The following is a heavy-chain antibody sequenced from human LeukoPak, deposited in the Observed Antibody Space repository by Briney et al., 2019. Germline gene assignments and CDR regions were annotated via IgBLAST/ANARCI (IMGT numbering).Heavy chain of an antibody. D-gene: IGHD2-2*01. CDR1: GYTLTELS. V-gene: IGHV1-24*01. CDR3: AVILVPAATLGYYFDF. CDR2: FDPEDGET. Sequence: ASVKVSGKVSGYTLTELSLHWVRQAPGKGLEWMGGFDPEDGETIYAQKFRGRVTMTEDSSTDTAYMELSSLRSEDTAMYYCAVILVPAATLGYYFDFWGQGTLVTVSS. J-gene: IGHJ4*02.